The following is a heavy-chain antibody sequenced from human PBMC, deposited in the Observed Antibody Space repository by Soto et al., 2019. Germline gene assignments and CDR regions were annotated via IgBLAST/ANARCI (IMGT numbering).Heavy chain of an antibody. J-gene: IGHJ6*02. CDR2: IYHRGNT. V-gene: IGHV4-4*02. CDR3: ASVRGGYYYAMDV. D-gene: IGHD3-10*02. Sequence: PSETLSLTCAVSGDSVSNSNWWSWVRQPPGKGLEWIGEIYHRGNTDYNPSLKSRVTISIDKSKNQFSLKLSSVTAADTAVYYCASVRGGYYYAMDVWGQGTTVT. CDR1: GDSVSNSNW.